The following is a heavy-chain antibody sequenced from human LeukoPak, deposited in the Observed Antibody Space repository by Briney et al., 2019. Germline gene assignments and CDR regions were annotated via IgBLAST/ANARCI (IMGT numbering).Heavy chain of an antibody. V-gene: IGHV4-39*01. D-gene: IGHD6-13*01. CDR2: IYYSGST. CDR1: GGSISSSSYY. Sequence: SETLSLTCTVSGGSISSSSYYWGWIRQPPGKGLEWIGSIYYSGSTYYNPSLKSRVTISVDTSKNQFSLKLSSVTAADTAVYYCARYLYSSSCSSDYWGQGTLVTVSS. J-gene: IGHJ4*02. CDR3: ARYLYSSSCSSDY.